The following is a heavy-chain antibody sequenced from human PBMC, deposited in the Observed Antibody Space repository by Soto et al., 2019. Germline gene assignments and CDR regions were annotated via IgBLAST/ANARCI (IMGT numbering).Heavy chain of an antibody. J-gene: IGHJ6*02. CDR1: GYSFTSYW. V-gene: IGHV5-10-1*01. Sequence: RGESLKISCKGSGYSFTSYWISWVRQMPGKGLEWMGRIDPSDSYTNYSPSFQGHVTISADKSISTAYLQWSSLKASDTAMYYCASDSGAYYYYGMDVWGQGTTVTVSS. CDR2: IDPSDSYT. D-gene: IGHD5-12*01. CDR3: ASDSGAYYYYGMDV.